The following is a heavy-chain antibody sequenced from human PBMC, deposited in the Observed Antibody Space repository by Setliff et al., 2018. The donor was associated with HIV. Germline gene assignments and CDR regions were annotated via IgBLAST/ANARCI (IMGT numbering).Heavy chain of an antibody. J-gene: IGHJ4*02. CDR3: ARGRATHVRWELDY. D-gene: IGHD1-26*01. Sequence: SVKVSCKASGYTFISYAMHWVRQAPGQRLEWMGGIIPIFGTANYAQKFKGRLTITADESTSTVYMELSSLRSEDTAVYYCARGRATHVRWELDYWGQGTLVTVSS. CDR1: GYTFISYA. CDR2: IIPIFGTA. V-gene: IGHV1-69*13.